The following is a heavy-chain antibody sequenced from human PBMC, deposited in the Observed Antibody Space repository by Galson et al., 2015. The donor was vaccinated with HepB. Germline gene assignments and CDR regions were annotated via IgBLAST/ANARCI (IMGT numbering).Heavy chain of an antibody. CDR3: ARGGGGPYSSGHIDTGR. J-gene: IGHJ4*02. D-gene: IGHD3-22*01. Sequence: SLRLSCAASGFTFSSYAMHWVRQAPGKGLEWVAVISYDGSNKYYADSVKGRFTISRDNSKNTLYLQMNSLRAEDTAVYYCARGGGGPYSSGHIDTGRWGQGTLVTVSS. V-gene: IGHV3-30-3*01. CDR2: ISYDGSNK. CDR1: GFTFSSYA.